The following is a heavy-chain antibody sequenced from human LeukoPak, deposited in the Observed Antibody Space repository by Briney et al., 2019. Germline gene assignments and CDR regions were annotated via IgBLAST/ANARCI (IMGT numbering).Heavy chain of an antibody. CDR1: GGSFSGYY. V-gene: IGHV4-34*01. Sequence: SETLSLTCAVYGGSFSGYYWSWIRQPPGKGLEWIGEINHSGSTNYNPSLKSRVTISVDTSKNQFSLKLSSVTAADTAAYYCARHMSSSGWNNWFDPWGQGTLVTVSS. CDR3: ARHMSSSGWNNWFDP. J-gene: IGHJ5*02. CDR2: INHSGST. D-gene: IGHD6-19*01.